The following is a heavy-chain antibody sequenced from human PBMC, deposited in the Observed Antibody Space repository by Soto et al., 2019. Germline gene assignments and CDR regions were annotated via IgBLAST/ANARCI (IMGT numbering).Heavy chain of an antibody. CDR1: GYTFTSHD. D-gene: IGHD2-15*01. V-gene: IGHV1-8*01. Sequence: ASVKVSCTASGYTFTSHDINWVQQATGQGLEWMGWMNPNSGNTGYAQKFQGRVTMTRNTSISTAYMEPSSLRSEDTAVYYCAVLGDCSGGSCYNPFYWGQGTRVTVSS. J-gene: IGHJ4*02. CDR2: MNPNSGNT. CDR3: AVLGDCSGGSCYNPFY.